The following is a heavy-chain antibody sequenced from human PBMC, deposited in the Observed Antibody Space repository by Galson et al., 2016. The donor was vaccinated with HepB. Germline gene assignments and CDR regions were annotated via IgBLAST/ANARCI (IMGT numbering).Heavy chain of an antibody. J-gene: IGHJ4*02. D-gene: IGHD4-17*01. Sequence: SLRLSCAASGFTFSNYAMSWVRQSPGMGLEWVSVISGSGGSTFYADSVKGRFSISRDNDKNTLHLQMNSLRAEDTAVYYCARLCYGDFQGRDFWGQGTLVTVSS. CDR2: ISGSGGST. V-gene: IGHV3-23*01. CDR3: ARLCYGDFQGRDF. CDR1: GFTFSNYA.